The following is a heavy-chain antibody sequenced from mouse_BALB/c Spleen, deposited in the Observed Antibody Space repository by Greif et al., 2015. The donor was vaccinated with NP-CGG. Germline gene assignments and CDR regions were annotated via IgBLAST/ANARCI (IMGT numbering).Heavy chain of an antibody. V-gene: IGHV5-6-4*01. CDR1: GFTFSSYT. Sequence: EVKLMESGGGLVKPGGSLKLSCAASGFTFSSYTMSWVRQTPEKRLEWVATISSGGSYTYYPDSVKGRFTISRDNAKNTLYLQMSSLKSEDTAMYYCTRGPSNSYYFDYWGQGTTLTVSS. CDR3: TRGPSNSYYFDY. J-gene: IGHJ2*01. CDR2: ISSGGSYT.